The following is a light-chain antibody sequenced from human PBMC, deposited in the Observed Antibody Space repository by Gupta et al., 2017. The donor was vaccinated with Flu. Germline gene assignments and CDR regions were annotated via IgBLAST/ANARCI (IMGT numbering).Light chain of an antibody. CDR2: EVS. J-gene: IGLJ1*01. CDR3: SSYTGSSTLGV. V-gene: IGLV2-14*01. Sequence: ITISCTGTSSDVGGYNYVSWYQQHPGKAPKLMIYEVSNRPSGVSNRFSGSKSGNTASLTISGLQAEDEADYYCSSYTGSSTLGVFGTGTKVTVL. CDR1: SSDVGGYNY.